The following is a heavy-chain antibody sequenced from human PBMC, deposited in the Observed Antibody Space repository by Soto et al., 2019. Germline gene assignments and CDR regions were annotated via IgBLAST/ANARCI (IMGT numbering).Heavy chain of an antibody. CDR1: GCIFSSYG. V-gene: IGHV3-23*01. D-gene: IGHD6-25*01. J-gene: IGHJ3*02. Sequence: PGGSLTLSCGVSGCIFSSYGMSWGRLAPGKVLEWVSTIVVGGSTHYEASVKGRFTISRDTSKNKVSLQMNSVTAGDTAMYYCEKEIESGGGAFEIYGQGTMVTVSS. CDR3: EKEIESGGGAFEI. CDR2: IVVGGST.